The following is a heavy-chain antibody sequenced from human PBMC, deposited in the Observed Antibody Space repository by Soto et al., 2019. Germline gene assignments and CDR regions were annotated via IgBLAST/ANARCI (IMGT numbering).Heavy chain of an antibody. J-gene: IGHJ4*02. CDR1: GGLFSSFA. V-gene: IGHV1-69*01. CDR3: ARGGSPYVWFNEF. CDR2: IIPVFGST. Sequence: QEQLVQSGPEVKKPGSSVKVSCKDSGGLFSSFAISWVRQAPGQGLEWLGGIIPVFGSTNYAEKFQGRVTITADESTNTAYIELTSLRSGDTAMYYCARGGSPYVWFNEFWGQGTLVTVSS. D-gene: IGHD1-26*01.